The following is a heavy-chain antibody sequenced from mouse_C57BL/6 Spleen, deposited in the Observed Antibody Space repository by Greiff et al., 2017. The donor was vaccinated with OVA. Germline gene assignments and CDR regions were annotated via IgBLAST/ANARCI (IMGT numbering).Heavy chain of an antibody. CDR3: AQTALDY. J-gene: IGHJ2*01. CDR1: GYTFTSYG. D-gene: IGHD3-2*01. V-gene: IGHV1-81*01. Sequence: QVQLKESGAELARPGASVKLSCKASGYTFTSYGISWVKQRTGQGLEWIGEIYPRSGNTYYNEKFKGKATLTGDKSSSTAYMELRSLTSEDSAVYFCAQTALDYWGQGTTLTVSS. CDR2: IYPRSGNT.